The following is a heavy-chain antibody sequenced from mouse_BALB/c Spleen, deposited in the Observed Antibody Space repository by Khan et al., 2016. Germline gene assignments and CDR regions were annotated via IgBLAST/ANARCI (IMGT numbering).Heavy chain of an antibody. CDR1: GYTFTDYA. D-gene: IGHD2-1*01. V-gene: IGHV1S137*01. Sequence: QVQLQQSGAELVRPGVSVKLSCKGSGYTFTDYAMHWVKQSHAKSLEWIGVISTYYGDTAYNPKFKDQATMTGDKSSSTAYLELPSLTSEDSALYYCARDGLNYDSAMDYWGQGTSVTVSS. CDR2: ISTYYGDT. CDR3: ARDGLNYDSAMDY. J-gene: IGHJ4*01.